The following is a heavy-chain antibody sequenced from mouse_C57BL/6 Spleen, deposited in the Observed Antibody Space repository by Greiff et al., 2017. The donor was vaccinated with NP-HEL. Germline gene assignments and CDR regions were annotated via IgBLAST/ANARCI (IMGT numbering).Heavy chain of an antibody. V-gene: IGHV3-6*01. CDR2: ISYAGSN. CDR3: ARDITTVVATPMDY. J-gene: IGHJ4*01. CDR1: GYSITSGYY. D-gene: IGHD1-1*01. Sequence: DVQLVESGPGLVKPSQSLSLTCSVTGYSITSGYYWNWIRQFPGNKLEWMGYISYAGSNNYNPSLKNRISITRDTSKNQFFLKLNSVTTEDTATYYCARDITTVVATPMDYWGQGTSVTVSS.